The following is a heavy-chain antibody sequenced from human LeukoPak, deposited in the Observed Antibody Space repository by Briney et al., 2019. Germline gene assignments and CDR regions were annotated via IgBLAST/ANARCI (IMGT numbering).Heavy chain of an antibody. J-gene: IGHJ4*02. Sequence: QPGGSLRLSCAASGFTFSSFAMSWVRQAPGKGLEWVSAINGGGRNTYYADSVKGRFTISRDNSKNSLYLQMSSLRAEDTAVYYCAKDGEIYGDYGFDSWGQGTLVTVSS. CDR3: AKDGEIYGDYGFDS. CDR1: GFTFSSFA. D-gene: IGHD4-17*01. CDR2: INGGGRNT. V-gene: IGHV3-23*01.